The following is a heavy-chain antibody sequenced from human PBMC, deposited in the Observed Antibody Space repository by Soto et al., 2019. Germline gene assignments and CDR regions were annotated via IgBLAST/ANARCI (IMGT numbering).Heavy chain of an antibody. CDR1: VFTFSSYS. Sequence: VGSLRLSCAASVFTFSSYSMNCVRQAPGKGLEWVSSISSSSSYIYYADSVKGRFTISRDNAKNSLYLQMNSLRAEDTAVYYCARDLVDQPPGDYWGQGTLVSVSS. CDR2: ISSSSSYI. CDR3: ARDLVDQPPGDY. V-gene: IGHV3-21*01. J-gene: IGHJ4*02. D-gene: IGHD2-15*01.